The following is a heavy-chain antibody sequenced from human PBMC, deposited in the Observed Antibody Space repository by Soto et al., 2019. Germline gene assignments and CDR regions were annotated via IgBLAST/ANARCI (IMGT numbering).Heavy chain of an antibody. V-gene: IGHV3-73*01. J-gene: IGHJ3*01. D-gene: IGHD6-19*01. Sequence: GGSLRLSCAASGVTFSGSAMHWVRQASGKGLEWVGRIRSKANSYATAYAASVKGRFTISRDDSKNTAYLQMNSLKTEDTAVYYCTRHSSGQWLVQWGQGTMVTV. CDR2: IRSKANSYAT. CDR3: TRHSSGQWLVQ. CDR1: GVTFSGSA.